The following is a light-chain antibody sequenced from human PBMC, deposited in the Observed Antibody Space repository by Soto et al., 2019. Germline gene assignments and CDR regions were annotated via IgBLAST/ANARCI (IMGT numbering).Light chain of an antibody. J-gene: IGLJ2*01. V-gene: IGLV2-14*01. CDR1: SSDVGGYNY. CDR3: SSYTSSSTLEVV. CDR2: EVS. Sequence: QSALTQPASVSGSPGQAITISCTGTSSDVGGYNYVSWYQQHPGKAPKLMIYEVSNRPSGGSNRFSGSKSGTTASLTISGLQAEDEADYYCSSYTSSSTLEVVFGGGTKLTVL.